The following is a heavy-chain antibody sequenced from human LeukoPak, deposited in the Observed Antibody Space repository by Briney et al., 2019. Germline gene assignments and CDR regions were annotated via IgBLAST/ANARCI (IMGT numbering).Heavy chain of an antibody. D-gene: IGHD2-2*02. CDR2: ISSSSSYI. Sequence: GGSLRLSCAASGFTFSSYSMNWVRQAPGKGLEWVSSISSSSSYIYYADSVKGRFTISRDNAKNSLYLQMNSLRAEDTAVYYCARYCSSTSRYRDDYWGQGTLVTVSS. V-gene: IGHV3-21*01. CDR3: ARYCSSTSRYRDDY. J-gene: IGHJ4*02. CDR1: GFTFSSYS.